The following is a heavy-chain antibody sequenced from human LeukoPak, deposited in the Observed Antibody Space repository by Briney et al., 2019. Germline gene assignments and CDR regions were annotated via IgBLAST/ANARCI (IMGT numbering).Heavy chain of an antibody. Sequence: GGSLRLSCAASGFTFSNAWMSWVRQAPGKGLEWVGSIKSKTDGGTTDYAAPVKGRFTISRDDSKNTLYLQMNSLKTEDTAVYYCTTPQYLYCSSTSCLDYWGQGTLVTVSS. J-gene: IGHJ4*02. CDR3: TTPQYLYCSSTSCLDY. CDR1: GFTFSNAW. CDR2: IKSKTDGGTT. V-gene: IGHV3-15*01. D-gene: IGHD2-2*01.